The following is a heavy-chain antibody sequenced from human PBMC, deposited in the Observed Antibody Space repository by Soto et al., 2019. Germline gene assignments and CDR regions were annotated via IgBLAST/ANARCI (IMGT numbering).Heavy chain of an antibody. J-gene: IGHJ4*02. Sequence: QVQLVQSGAEVKKPGASVKVSRKASGYTFTSYYMHWVRQAPGQGLEWMGIINPSGGSTSYAQKFQGRVTMTMASSTSTVYMELSSLRSEDTAVYYCAIMVGGLRAPAFDYWGQGTLVTVSS. CDR3: AIMVGGLRAPAFDY. CDR1: GYTFTSYY. CDR2: INPSGGST. V-gene: IGHV1-46*03. D-gene: IGHD2-21*02.